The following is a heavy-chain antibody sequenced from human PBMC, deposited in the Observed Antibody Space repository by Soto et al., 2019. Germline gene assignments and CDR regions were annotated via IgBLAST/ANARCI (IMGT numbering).Heavy chain of an antibody. Sequence: EVQLLESGGGLVQPGGSLRLSCAASGFTFSTYAMSWVRQAPGKGLEWVSASSNSGDNTYFADSVKGRFSISRDNSKNTLYLQINSLRTEDTAVYYCAKDHWASYSGQGPLVTVSS. D-gene: IGHD3-16*01. CDR2: SSNSGDNT. V-gene: IGHV3-23*01. J-gene: IGHJ4*02. CDR3: AKDHWASY. CDR1: GFTFSTYA.